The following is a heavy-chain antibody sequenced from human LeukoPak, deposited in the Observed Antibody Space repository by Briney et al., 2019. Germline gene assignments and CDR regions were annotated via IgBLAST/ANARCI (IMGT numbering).Heavy chain of an antibody. V-gene: IGHV1-69*13. CDR2: IIPIFGTT. Sequence: ASVKVSCKASGGTFSNYAISWVRQAPGQGLEWMGGIIPIFGTTNYAQKFQGRVTITADESTSTAYMELSSLRSEDTAVYYCARGRSSSEFDAFDIWGQGTMVTVSS. CDR1: GGTFSNYA. CDR3: ARGRSSSEFDAFDI. D-gene: IGHD6-6*01. J-gene: IGHJ3*02.